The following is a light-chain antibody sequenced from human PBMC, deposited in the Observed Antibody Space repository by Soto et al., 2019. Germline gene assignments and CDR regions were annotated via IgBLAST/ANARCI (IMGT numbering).Light chain of an antibody. V-gene: IGKV3-20*01. CDR2: GAS. Sequence: DIVLTQSPGTLSLSPGERATLSCRASQSISSSFLGWYQQKPGQAPRLLIYGASTRATGIPERFSGSGSGTDFTLTISRLEAEDFAVYYCQQYGSSPRTFGQGTKLEVK. CDR1: QSISSSF. CDR3: QQYGSSPRT. J-gene: IGKJ1*01.